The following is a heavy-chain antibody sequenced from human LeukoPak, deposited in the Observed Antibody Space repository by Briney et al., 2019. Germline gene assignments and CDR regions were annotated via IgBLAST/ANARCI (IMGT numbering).Heavy chain of an antibody. CDR1: GYSFTNYW. Sequence: GESLKISCKASGYSFTNYWISWVRQMPGRGLEWVGRIDPSDSYVNYSPSFQGQVTISADKSISTAYLQWSSLKASDTAMYYCARSGGSYYGFDIWGQGTMVTVSS. V-gene: IGHV5-10-1*04. D-gene: IGHD1-26*01. CDR3: ARSGGSYYGFDI. J-gene: IGHJ3*02. CDR2: IDPSDSYV.